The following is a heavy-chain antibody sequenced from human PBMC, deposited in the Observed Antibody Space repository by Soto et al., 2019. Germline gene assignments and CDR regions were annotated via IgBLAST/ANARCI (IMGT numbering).Heavy chain of an antibody. V-gene: IGHV3-30*18. D-gene: IGHD3-10*01. CDR3: AKELQRGVASLDY. CDR1: GFAFNTLG. J-gene: IGHJ4*02. CDR2: ISYDGTNK. Sequence: QVQLVESGGGVVQAGRSLRLSCAASGFAFNTLGMHWVRQAPGKGLEWVAVISYDGTNKYYADSVEGRFTISRDNSKNTLYLEVNSPRGEDTSVYYCAKELQRGVASLDYWGQGTLVTVSS.